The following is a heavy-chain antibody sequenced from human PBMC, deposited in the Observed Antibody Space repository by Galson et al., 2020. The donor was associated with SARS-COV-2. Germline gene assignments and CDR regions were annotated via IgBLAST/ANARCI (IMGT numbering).Heavy chain of an antibody. V-gene: IGHV4-39*01. Sequence: SETLSLTCTVSGGSISSSSYYWGWIRQPPGKGLEWIGSIYYSGSTYYNPSLKSRVTISVDTSKNQFSLKLSSVTAADTAVYYCARHSTSYYDCWSGYPLWFYPWGQGTLVTVSS. J-gene: IGHJ5*02. CDR1: GGSISSSSYY. CDR3: ARHSTSYYDCWSGYPLWFYP. CDR2: IYYSGST. D-gene: IGHD3-3*01.